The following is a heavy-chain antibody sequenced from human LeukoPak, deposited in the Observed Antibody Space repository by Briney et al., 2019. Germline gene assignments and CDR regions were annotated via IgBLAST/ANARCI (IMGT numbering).Heavy chain of an antibody. J-gene: IGHJ5*02. CDR3: ARGNHDCSSTSCYFYWFDP. D-gene: IGHD2-2*01. CDR1: GGSISGGGYS. V-gene: IGHV4-30-4*07. Sequence: SQTLSLTCAVSGGSISGGGYSWSWIRQPPGKGLEWIGYIYYSGSTYYNPSLKSRVTISVDTSKNQFSLKLSSVTAADTAVYYCARGNHDCSSTSCYFYWFDPWGQGTLVTVSS. CDR2: IYYSGST.